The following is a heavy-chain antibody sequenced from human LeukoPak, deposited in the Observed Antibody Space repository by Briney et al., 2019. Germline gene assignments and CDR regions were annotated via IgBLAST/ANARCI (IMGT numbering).Heavy chain of an antibody. CDR3: ARVSGPDYYDSSGYAVY. V-gene: IGHV1-18*01. CDR2: ISAYNGNT. D-gene: IGHD3-22*01. CDR1: GYTFTSYG. J-gene: IGHJ4*02. Sequence: ASVKVSCKASGYTFTSYGISWVRQAPGQGLEWMGWISAYNGNTNYAQKLQGRVTMTTDTSTSTAYMELRSLRSDDTAVYYCARVSGPDYYDSSGYAVYWGQGTLVTVSS.